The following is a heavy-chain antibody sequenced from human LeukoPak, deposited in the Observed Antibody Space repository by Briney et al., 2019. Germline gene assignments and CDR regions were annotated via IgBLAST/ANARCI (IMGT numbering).Heavy chain of an antibody. CDR1: GGSFSGYC. V-gene: IGHV4-34*01. Sequence: SETLSLTCAVYGGSFSGYCWSWIRQPPGKGLEWIGEINHSGSTNYNPSLKSRVTISVDTSKNQFSLKLSSVTAADTAVYYCARKYYYDSSGYFRGYYYMDVWGKGTTVTVSS. D-gene: IGHD3-22*01. J-gene: IGHJ6*03. CDR2: INHSGST. CDR3: ARKYYYDSSGYFRGYYYMDV.